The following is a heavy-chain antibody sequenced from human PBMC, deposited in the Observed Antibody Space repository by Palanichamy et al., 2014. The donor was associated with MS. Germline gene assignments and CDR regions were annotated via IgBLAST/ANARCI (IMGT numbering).Heavy chain of an antibody. D-gene: IGHD2/OR15-2a*01. J-gene: IGHJ4*02. CDR2: INTADGDT. Sequence: QVQLVQSGAEVKKPGASVKVSCEASGNSFTQYKFHWVRQAPGQSLEWMGWINTADGDTHYSERFQGRVTISRGTSANTAYMELSSLTSEDTAVYYCAKDEEYWGQGTLVTVSS. CDR1: GNSFTQYK. V-gene: IGHV1-3*04. CDR3: AKDEEY.